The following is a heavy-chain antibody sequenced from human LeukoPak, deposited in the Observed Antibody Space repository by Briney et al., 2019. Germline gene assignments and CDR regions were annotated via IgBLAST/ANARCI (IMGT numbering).Heavy chain of an antibody. D-gene: IGHD1-26*01. CDR3: ARQIRWELLRTGYFDY. CDR1: GGSISSSSYY. CDR2: IYYSGST. V-gene: IGHV4-39*01. Sequence: SETLSLTCTVSGGSISSSSYYWGWIRQPPGKGLEWTGSIYYSGSTYYNPSLKSRVTISVDTSKNQFSLKLSSVTAADTAVYYCARQIRWELLRTGYFDYWGQGTLVTVSS. J-gene: IGHJ4*02.